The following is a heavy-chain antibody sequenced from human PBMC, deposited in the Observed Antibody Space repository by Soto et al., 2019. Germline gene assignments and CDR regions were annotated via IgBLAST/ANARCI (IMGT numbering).Heavy chain of an antibody. Sequence: ASVKVSCKASGYRFVSYGISWVRQAPGQGLEWMGWISAYNGNTNYAQKLQGRVTMTTDTSTSTAYMELRSLRSDDTAVYYCARDDDVGYYYDSSGHELDYWGQGTLVTVSS. D-gene: IGHD3-22*01. CDR2: ISAYNGNT. J-gene: IGHJ4*02. CDR1: GYRFVSYG. CDR3: ARDDDVGYYYDSSGHELDY. V-gene: IGHV1-18*01.